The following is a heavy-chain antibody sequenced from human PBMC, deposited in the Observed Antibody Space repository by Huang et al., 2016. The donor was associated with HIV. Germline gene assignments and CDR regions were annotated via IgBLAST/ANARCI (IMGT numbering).Heavy chain of an antibody. D-gene: IGHD3-10*01. CDR3: AREMMVRGVSVPITDGYFYYGMDV. CDR1: GFPVPTTY. CDR2: SESGDKT. V-gene: IGHV3-53*01. J-gene: IGHJ6*02. Sequence: VQLVESGGALVQPGGSLRLSCAASGFPVPTTYMNWVRQAPGKWVEWGSTSESGDKTSHADAVKCRFTVSRDNSKNTMYLQMNSLRVEDTATYYCAREMMVRGVSVPITDGYFYYGMDVWGHGTTVSVSS.